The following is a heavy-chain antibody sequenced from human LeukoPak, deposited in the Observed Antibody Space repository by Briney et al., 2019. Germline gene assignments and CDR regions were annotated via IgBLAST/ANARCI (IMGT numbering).Heavy chain of an antibody. CDR2: INHDGSS. D-gene: IGHD3-3*01. V-gene: IGHV4-34*01. J-gene: IGHJ5*02. Sequence: PSETLSLTCAVYGGTFSGHYWNWIRQPPGKGLEWIGGINHDGSSNSNPSLRSRVTISVDTSKNQFSLRLSSVSAADTAVYYCARFHDFWRTHNWFDPWGQGTLVTVSS. CDR3: ARFHDFWRTHNWFDP. CDR1: GGTFSGHY.